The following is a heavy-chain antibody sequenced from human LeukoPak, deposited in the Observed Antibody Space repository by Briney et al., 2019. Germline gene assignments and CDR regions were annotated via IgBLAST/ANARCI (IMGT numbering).Heavy chain of an antibody. Sequence: PGGSLRLSCAASGFAFSDHWTIWVRQAPGKGLEWVANINHDESKKYYVDSVEGRFTISRDNAKNSLYLQMNSLRAEDTAVYYCAISTYSSSPSWGQGTLVTVSS. V-gene: IGHV3-7*01. J-gene: IGHJ5*02. CDR2: INHDESKK. D-gene: IGHD6-6*01. CDR3: AISTYSSSPS. CDR1: GFAFSDHW.